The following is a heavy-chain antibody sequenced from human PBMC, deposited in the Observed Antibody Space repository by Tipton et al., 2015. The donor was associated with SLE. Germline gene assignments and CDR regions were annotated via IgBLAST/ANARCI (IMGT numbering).Heavy chain of an antibody. D-gene: IGHD3-16*01. V-gene: IGHV4-38-2*02. CDR2: IYHSGST. CDR3: ANRGYDYVWG. Sequence: TLSLTCTVSGGSISSGYYWGWIRQPPGKGLEWIGSIYHSGSTYYNPSLKSRVTISVDTSKNQFSLKLSSVTAADTAVYYCANRGYDYVWGWGQGTLVTVSS. CDR1: GGSISSGYY. J-gene: IGHJ4*02.